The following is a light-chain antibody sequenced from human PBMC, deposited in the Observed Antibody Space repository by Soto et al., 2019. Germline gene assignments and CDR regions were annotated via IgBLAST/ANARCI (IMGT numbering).Light chain of an antibody. J-gene: IGKJ2*01. CDR3: QQYSSTPPT. V-gene: IGKV4-1*01. CDR1: QSVLYSSNNKNY. CDR2: LAS. Sequence: DIVMTQSPDSLAVSLGERATINCKSSQSVLYSSNNKNYLAWYQQKPGQPPKLLIYLASTRESGVPDRFSGSGSGTDFTLTIRSLQAEDVAVYYCQQYSSTPPTFGQGTKLEIK.